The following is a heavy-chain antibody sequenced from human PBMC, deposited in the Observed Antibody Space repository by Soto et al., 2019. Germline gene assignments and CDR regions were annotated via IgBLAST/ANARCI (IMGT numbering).Heavy chain of an antibody. CDR2: IYYSGST. J-gene: IGHJ5*02. D-gene: IGHD3-10*01. V-gene: IGHV4-30-4*01. CDR3: ASDGVARFGESIGWFEQ. Sequence: SETLCLTCTVSRGSISRADYYRSWLRHPPGKGLEWIGYIYYSGSTYYNPSLKNRGTISVDTAKNQFPLKLSSVSAGATAVYYCASDGVARFGESIGWFEQWDQGTLVAICS. CDR1: RGSISRADYY.